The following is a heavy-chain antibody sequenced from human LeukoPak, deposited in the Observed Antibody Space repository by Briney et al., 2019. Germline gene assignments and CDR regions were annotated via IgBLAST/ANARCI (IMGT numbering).Heavy chain of an antibody. V-gene: IGHV3-11*04. Sequence: KSGGSLRLSCAASGFTFSDYYMSWIRQAPGKGLEWVSYISSSGSTIYYADSVKGRFTISRDNAKNSLYLQMNTLRAEDTAVYYCARDVAVAGTDGFDYWGQGTLVTVSS. CDR2: ISSSGSTI. CDR3: ARDVAVAGTDGFDY. J-gene: IGHJ4*02. CDR1: GFTFSDYY. D-gene: IGHD6-19*01.